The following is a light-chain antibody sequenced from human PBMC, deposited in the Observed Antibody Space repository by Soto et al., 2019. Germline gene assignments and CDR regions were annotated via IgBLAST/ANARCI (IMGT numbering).Light chain of an antibody. Sequence: QSALTQPASVSGSPGQSIAISCTGTSRDVATYNLVSWYQQHPGKVPKLIIYEGSERPSGVSNRFSGSKSGNTASLTISGLQAEDEADYYCAAWDDSLSGVVFGGGTKLTVL. V-gene: IGLV2-23*01. CDR1: SRDVATYNL. CDR3: AAWDDSLSGVV. J-gene: IGLJ2*01. CDR2: EGS.